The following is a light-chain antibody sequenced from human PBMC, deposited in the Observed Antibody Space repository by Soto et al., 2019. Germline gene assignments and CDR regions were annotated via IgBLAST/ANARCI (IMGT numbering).Light chain of an antibody. CDR3: QQYGSSPQT. V-gene: IGKV3-20*01. Sequence: EIVLTQSPGTLSLSPGERATLSCRASQSVSSSYLDWYQQKPGQAPRLLIYGASSRATGIPDRFSGSGSGTNCTVTISRLEPEDCAVYYCQQYGSSPQTFGQGTKVEIK. CDR1: QSVSSSY. J-gene: IGKJ1*01. CDR2: GAS.